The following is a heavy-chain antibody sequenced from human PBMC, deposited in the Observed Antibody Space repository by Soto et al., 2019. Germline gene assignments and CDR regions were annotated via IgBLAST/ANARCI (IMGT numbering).Heavy chain of an antibody. CDR3: ARDFVGGGPTINSYYGMDV. Sequence: GGSLRLSCAASGFTFSSYSMNWVRQAPGKGLEWVSYISSSSSTIYYADSVKGRFTISRDNAKNSLYLQMNSLRAEDTAVYYCARDFVGGGPTINSYYGMDVWXQGTTVTGSS. V-gene: IGHV3-48*01. CDR1: GFTFSSYS. J-gene: IGHJ6*02. CDR2: ISSSSSTI. D-gene: IGHD1-20*01.